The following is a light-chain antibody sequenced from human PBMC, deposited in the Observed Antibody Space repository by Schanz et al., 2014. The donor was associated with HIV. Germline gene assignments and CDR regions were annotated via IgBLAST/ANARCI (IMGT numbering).Light chain of an antibody. Sequence: EIVMTQSPATLSVSPGERATLSCRASQSVSSSYLAWYQQKPGQAPRLLIYGASSRATGIPDRFSGSGSGTDFTLTISSLQAEDVAVYYCQQYESSPPTFGQGTKVEIK. CDR2: GAS. V-gene: IGKV3-20*01. CDR1: QSVSSSY. J-gene: IGKJ1*01. CDR3: QQYESSPPT.